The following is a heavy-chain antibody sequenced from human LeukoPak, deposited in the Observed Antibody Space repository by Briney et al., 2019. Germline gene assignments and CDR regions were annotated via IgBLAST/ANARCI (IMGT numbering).Heavy chain of an antibody. J-gene: IGHJ5*02. CDR2: IYYSGST. V-gene: IGHV4-31*03. Sequence: PSETLSLTCTVSGGSISSGGYYWSWIRQHPGKGPEWIGYIYYSGSTYYNPSLKSRVTISVDTSKNQFSLKLSSVTAADTAVYYCARVRGACSSTSCYRGLWFDPWGQGTLVTVSS. CDR3: ARVRGACSSTSCYRGLWFDP. CDR1: GGSISSGGYY. D-gene: IGHD2-2*02.